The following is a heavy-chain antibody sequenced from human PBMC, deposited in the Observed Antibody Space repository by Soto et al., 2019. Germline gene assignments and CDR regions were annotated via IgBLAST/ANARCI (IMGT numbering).Heavy chain of an antibody. CDR1: GFTFSSYA. CDR2: VSGSGAIA. CDR3: AKHIFKWELYAFDI. J-gene: IGHJ3*02. V-gene: IGHV3-23*01. Sequence: GGSLRLSCVASGFTFSSYAMTWVLQTPGEGLEWFAGVSGSGAIAHYADPVTGRVNVSRDNSNHILDLHFNSLRAEHTAVYFCAKHIFKWELYAFDIWGQGKMVPASS. D-gene: IGHD1-26*01.